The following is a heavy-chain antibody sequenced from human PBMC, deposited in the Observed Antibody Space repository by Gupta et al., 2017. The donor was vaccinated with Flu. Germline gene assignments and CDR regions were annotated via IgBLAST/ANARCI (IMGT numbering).Heavy chain of an antibody. V-gene: IGHV3-33*01. J-gene: IGHJ3*02. CDR2: IWSNGNNK. CDR3: VRERGPFDGFDI. D-gene: IGHD3-10*01. Sequence: VGQAPGKGLEWVEVIWSNGNNKYYADSVRGRFTFSRDNSKNTMYLQMSSLRVEDTAVYYCVRERGPFDGFDIWGQGTMVTVSS.